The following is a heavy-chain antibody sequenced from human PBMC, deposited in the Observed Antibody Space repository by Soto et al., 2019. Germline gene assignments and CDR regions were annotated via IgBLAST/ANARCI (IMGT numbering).Heavy chain of an antibody. V-gene: IGHV3-30*18. J-gene: IGHJ6*02. Sequence: GGSLRLSCAASGFTFSSYGMHWVRQAPGKGLEWVAVISYDGSNKYYADSVKGRFTISRDNSKNTLYLQMNSLRAEDTAVYYCAKVLNRKDYYYYGMDVWGRGILVTVSS. CDR3: AKVLNRKDYYYYGMDV. CDR1: GFTFSSYG. CDR2: ISYDGSNK.